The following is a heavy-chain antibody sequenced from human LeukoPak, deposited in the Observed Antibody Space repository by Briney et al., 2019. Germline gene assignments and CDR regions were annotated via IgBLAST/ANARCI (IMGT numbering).Heavy chain of an antibody. CDR3: AKIPQQLVLGYFDY. V-gene: IGHV3-74*01. J-gene: IGHJ4*02. D-gene: IGHD6-13*01. Sequence: QPGGSLRLSCAASGFTFSNYWMHWVRQGPGKGLVWVSRIRSDGTSTSYADSVKGRFTISRDNAKNTLYLQMSSLRAEDTAVYYCAKIPQQLVLGYFDYWGQGTLVTVSS. CDR1: GFTFSNYW. CDR2: IRSDGTST.